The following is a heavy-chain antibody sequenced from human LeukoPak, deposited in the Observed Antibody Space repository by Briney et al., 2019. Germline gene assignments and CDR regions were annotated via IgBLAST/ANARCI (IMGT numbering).Heavy chain of an antibody. Sequence: GGSLRLSCAASGFIFSSYWMSWVRQAPGKGLEWVANIKQDGSEKYYVDSVKGRFTLSRDNAKNSLYLQMNSLRAEDTAVYYCARGLYYYDSSGYYFGDWGQGTLVTVSS. J-gene: IGHJ4*02. CDR1: GFIFSSYW. CDR3: ARGLYYYDSSGYYFGD. CDR2: IKQDGSEK. D-gene: IGHD3-22*01. V-gene: IGHV3-7*01.